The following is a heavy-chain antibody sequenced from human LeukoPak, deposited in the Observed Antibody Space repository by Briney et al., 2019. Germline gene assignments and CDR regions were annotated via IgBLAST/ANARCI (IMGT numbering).Heavy chain of an antibody. CDR2: ISRNGGRT. CDR3: ARGRSAAGY. J-gene: IGHJ4*02. CDR1: GFTFDDYA. D-gene: IGHD6-25*01. Sequence: GGSLRLSCGASGFTFDDYAMHWVRHAPGKGLEWVSGISRNGGRTDYADSVKGRFTISRDNPKNSLSLQMNSLRAEDTAVYYCARGRSAAGYWGQGTLVTVSS. V-gene: IGHV3-9*01.